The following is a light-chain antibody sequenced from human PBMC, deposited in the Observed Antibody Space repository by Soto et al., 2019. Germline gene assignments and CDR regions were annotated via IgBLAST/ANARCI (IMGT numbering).Light chain of an antibody. CDR2: DAT. J-gene: IGKJ4*01. Sequence: EIVLTQSPATLSLSPGERATLSCRASQSVSNYLAWFQQKPDQAPRPLIYDATNSATGIPARFSGSGSVTDFTLTISSPEPEDCAGYYGHQRSSWPLLSCGGGTKV. CDR3: HQRSSWPLLS. V-gene: IGKV3-11*01. CDR1: QSVSNY.